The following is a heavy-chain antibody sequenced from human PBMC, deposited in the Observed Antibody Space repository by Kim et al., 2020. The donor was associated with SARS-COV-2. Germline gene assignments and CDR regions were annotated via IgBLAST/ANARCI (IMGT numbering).Heavy chain of an antibody. D-gene: IGHD3-22*01. V-gene: IGHV3-23*01. CDR3: AKSDSSGYYLVYTSFDY. J-gene: IGHJ4*02. Sequence: VKGRFTISRDNSKTTLYLQMNSLRAEDTAVYYCAKSDSSGYYLVYTSFDYWGQGTLVTVSS.